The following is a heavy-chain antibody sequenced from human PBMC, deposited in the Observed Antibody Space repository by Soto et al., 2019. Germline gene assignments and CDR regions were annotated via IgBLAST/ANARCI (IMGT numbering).Heavy chain of an antibody. CDR3: ASYYYGMDV. V-gene: IGHV3-30-3*01. Sequence: QVQLVESGGGVVQPGRSLRLSCAASGFTFSSYAMHWVRQAPGKGLEWVAVISYDGSNKYYADSVKGRFTISRDNSKNTLYLQMNSRRAEDTAVYYCASYYYGMDVWGQGTTVTVSS. J-gene: IGHJ6*02. CDR2: ISYDGSNK. CDR1: GFTFSSYA.